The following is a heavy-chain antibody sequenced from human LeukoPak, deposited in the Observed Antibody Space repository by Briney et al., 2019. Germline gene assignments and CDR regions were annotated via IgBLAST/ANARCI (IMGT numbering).Heavy chain of an antibody. D-gene: IGHD3-3*02. CDR1: GGSISGYY. Sequence: SETLSLTCTVSGGSISGYYWSWIRQPPGKGLGWIGEINHSGSTNYNPSLKSRVTISVDTSKNQFSLKLSSVTAADTAVYYCARALFPPQLAVDYWGQGTLVTVSS. V-gene: IGHV4-34*01. CDR3: ARALFPPQLAVDY. CDR2: INHSGST. J-gene: IGHJ4*02.